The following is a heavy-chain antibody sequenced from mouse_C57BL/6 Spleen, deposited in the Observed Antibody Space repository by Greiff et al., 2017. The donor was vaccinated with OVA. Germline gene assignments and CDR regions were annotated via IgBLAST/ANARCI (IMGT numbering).Heavy chain of an antibody. D-gene: IGHD4-1*01. Sequence: VQLQQSGAELVKPGASVKISCKASGYAFSSYWMNWVKQRPGKGLEWIGQIYPGDGDTNYNGKFKGKATLTADKYSSTAYMQLSSLTSEDSAVYFCARGLTGTYYYAMDYWGQGTSVTVSS. J-gene: IGHJ4*01. CDR3: ARGLTGTYYYAMDY. CDR1: GYAFSSYW. CDR2: IYPGDGDT. V-gene: IGHV1-80*01.